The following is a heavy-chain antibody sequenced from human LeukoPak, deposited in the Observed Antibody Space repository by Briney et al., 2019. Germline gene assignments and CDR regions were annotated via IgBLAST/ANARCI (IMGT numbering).Heavy chain of an antibody. D-gene: IGHD6-6*01. J-gene: IGHJ5*02. Sequence: SETLSLTCTVSGGSISSYYWSWIRQPAGKGLEWIGRIYTSGSTNYNPSLKSRVTMSVDTSKNQFSLKLSSVTAADTAVYYCARDGYSSSSGWFDHWGQGTLVTVSS. CDR1: GGSISSYY. CDR2: IYTSGST. V-gene: IGHV4-4*07. CDR3: ARDGYSSSSGWFDH.